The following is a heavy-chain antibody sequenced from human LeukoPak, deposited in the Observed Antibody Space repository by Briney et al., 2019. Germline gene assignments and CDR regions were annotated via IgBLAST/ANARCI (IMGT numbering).Heavy chain of an antibody. CDR1: GFTFSSYW. D-gene: IGHD4-17*01. CDR3: ARELSFAYRGGYDYGDSIDY. J-gene: IGHJ4*02. V-gene: IGHV3-74*01. Sequence: GGSLRLSCAASGFTFSSYWMHWVRQAPGKGLVWVSRINSDGSSTSYADSVKGRFTISRDNAKNTLYLQMNSLRAEDTAVYYCARELSFAYRGGYDYGDSIDYWGQGTLVTVSS. CDR2: INSDGSST.